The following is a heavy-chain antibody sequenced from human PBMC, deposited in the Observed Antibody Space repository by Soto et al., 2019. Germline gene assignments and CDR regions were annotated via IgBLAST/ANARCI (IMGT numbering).Heavy chain of an antibody. D-gene: IGHD3-22*01. CDR2: IKQDESRE. J-gene: IGHJ3*02. CDR1: GFSLSNYW. V-gene: IGHV3-7*05. Sequence: EVQLVESGGGLVQPGESLRLTCAASGFSLSNYWMTWVRQAPGKGLEWVANIKQDESRESYLDSVRGRFTISRDNARNSLYLQMNSLRAEDTALYYCARDVSPGDSTYYLDAFDIWGQGTMVTVSS. CDR3: ARDVSPGDSTYYLDAFDI.